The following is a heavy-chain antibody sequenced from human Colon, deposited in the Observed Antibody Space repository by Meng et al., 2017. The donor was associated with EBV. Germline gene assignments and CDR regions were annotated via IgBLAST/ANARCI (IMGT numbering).Heavy chain of an antibody. Sequence: LQRSVPGLERPAWSRSLAFVVSGGSISASAWWSCVRQPPGTGLEWIGEIYRGGGTNYNPSFKSRVTISVDTSNNPFSLKLSYVTAADTAVYYCARVRVIPAAVGFDYWGQGTLVTVSS. CDR3: ARVRVIPAAVGFDY. J-gene: IGHJ4*02. CDR2: IYRGGGT. D-gene: IGHD2-2*01. CDR1: GGSISASAW. V-gene: IGHV4-4*02.